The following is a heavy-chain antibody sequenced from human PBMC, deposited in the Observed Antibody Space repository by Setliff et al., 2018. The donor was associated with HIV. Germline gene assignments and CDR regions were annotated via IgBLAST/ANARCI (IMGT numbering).Heavy chain of an antibody. D-gene: IGHD3-10*01. V-gene: IGHV4-61*02. CDR2: LYPTGTT. J-gene: IGHJ4*02. Sequence: PSETLSLTCTVSGGSISNPNYHWSWIRQPAGKGLEWIGRLYPTGTTNYNPSLKSRVSISVDTSKNQFSLRLSSVTATDTAVYYCARAGFGELFPEVFDYWGQGALVTVS. CDR1: GGSISNPNYH. CDR3: ARAGFGELFPEVFDY.